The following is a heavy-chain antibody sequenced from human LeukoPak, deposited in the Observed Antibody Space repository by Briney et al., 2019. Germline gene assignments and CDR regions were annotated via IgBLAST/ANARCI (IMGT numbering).Heavy chain of an antibody. CDR1: GFTSSSYW. D-gene: IGHD3-22*01. Sequence: PGGSLRLSCAASGFTSSSYWMSWVRQAPGKGLEWVANIKQDGSEKYYVDSVKGRFTISRDNAKNSLYLQMNSLRAEDTAVYYCARDPSSGQKPGGWGQGALVTVSS. CDR3: ARDPSSGQKPGG. J-gene: IGHJ4*02. V-gene: IGHV3-7*01. CDR2: IKQDGSEK.